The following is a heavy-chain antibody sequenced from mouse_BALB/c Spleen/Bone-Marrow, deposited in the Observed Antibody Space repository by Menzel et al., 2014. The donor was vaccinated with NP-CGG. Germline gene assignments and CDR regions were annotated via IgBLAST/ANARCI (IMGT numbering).Heavy chain of an antibody. CDR2: ITKGGGST. CDR1: GFTFSDYY. D-gene: IGHD4-1*01. Sequence: DVLLEESGGGLVQPGGSLKLSCATSGFTFSDYYMYWVRQTPEKRLEWVAYITKGGGSTYYPDIVKGRFTISRDNAKNTLYLQMSRLKSEDTAMYYCARQLAYAMDYWGQGTSGTVSS. V-gene: IGHV5-12*02. J-gene: IGHJ4*01. CDR3: ARQLAYAMDY.